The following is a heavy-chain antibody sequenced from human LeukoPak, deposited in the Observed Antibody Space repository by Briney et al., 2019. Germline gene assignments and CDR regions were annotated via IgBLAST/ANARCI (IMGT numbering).Heavy chain of an antibody. D-gene: IGHD3-10*01. V-gene: IGHV1-69*05. CDR2: IIPIFGTA. CDR1: GGTFSSYA. CDR3: ARDRDLRFGALLWWFDP. Sequence: SVKASCKASGGTFSSYAISWVRQAPGQGLEWMGRIIPIFGTANYAQKFQGRVTITTDESTSTAYMELSSLRSEDTAVYYCARDRDLRFGALLWWFDPWGQGTLVTVSS. J-gene: IGHJ5*02.